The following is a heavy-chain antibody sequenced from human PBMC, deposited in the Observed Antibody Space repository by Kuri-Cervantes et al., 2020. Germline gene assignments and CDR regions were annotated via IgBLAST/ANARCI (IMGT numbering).Heavy chain of an antibody. CDR3: ANRKNWGPFDS. CDR2: ISGSGGST. D-gene: IGHD7-27*01. Sequence: GESLKISCAASGFTFSSYAMSWVRQAPGKGLEWVSAISGSGGSTYYADSVKGRFTISRDNSKNTLYLQMNSLRAEDTAVYYCANRKNWGPFDSWGQGTLVTVSS. V-gene: IGHV3-23*01. CDR1: GFTFSSYA. J-gene: IGHJ5*01.